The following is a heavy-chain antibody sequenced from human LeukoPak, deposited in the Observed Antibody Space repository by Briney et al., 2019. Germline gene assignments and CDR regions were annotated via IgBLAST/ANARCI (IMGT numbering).Heavy chain of an antibody. D-gene: IGHD3-3*01. CDR2: IYSSGSA. V-gene: IGHV4-39*01. Sequence: SETLSLTCTVSGGSINSDNYYWGWIRQPPGKGLEWIGSIYSSGSAYYNPSLKSRVTISVDTSKNQFSLRLSSVTAADTAIYYCQSRYLEWLLEYWGQGTLVTVSS. CDR1: GGSINSDNYY. CDR3: QSRYLEWLLEY. J-gene: IGHJ4*02.